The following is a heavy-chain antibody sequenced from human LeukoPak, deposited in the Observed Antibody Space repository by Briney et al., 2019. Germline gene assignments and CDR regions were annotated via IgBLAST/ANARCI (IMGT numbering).Heavy chain of an antibody. CDR1: GDPISSHSGYK. J-gene: IGHJ4*02. D-gene: IGHD3-3*01. CDR2: VYYSGTT. V-gene: IGHV4-61*08. CDR3: AREWSAFDY. Sequence: SETLSLTCTVSGDPISSHSGYKWNWILQAPGKGLEWIGYVYYSGTTSYNPSVNSRVTISVDTSKNQFSLKLTSVTAADTAVYYCAREWSAFDYWGQGTLVTVSS.